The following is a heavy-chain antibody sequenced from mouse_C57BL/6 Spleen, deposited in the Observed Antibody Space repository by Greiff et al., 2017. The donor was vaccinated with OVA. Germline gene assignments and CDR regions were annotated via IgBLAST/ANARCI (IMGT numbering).Heavy chain of an antibody. J-gene: IGHJ1*03. CDR1: GYTFTSYW. D-gene: IGHD4-1*01. V-gene: IGHV1-69*01. CDR2: IDPSDSYT. CDR3: AGAGWDDWCFDV. Sequence: QVQLQQSGAELVMPGASVKLSCKASGYTFTSYWMHWVKQRPGQGLEWIGEIDPSDSYTNYNQKFKGKSTLTVDKSSSTAYMQLSSLTSEDSAVYYCAGAGWDDWCFDVWGTGTTVTVSS.